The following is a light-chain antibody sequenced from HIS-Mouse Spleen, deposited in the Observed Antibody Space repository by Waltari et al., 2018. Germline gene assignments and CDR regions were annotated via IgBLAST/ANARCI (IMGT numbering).Light chain of an antibody. V-gene: IGLV1-51*01. Sequence: QSVLTPPPSGPAAPGHKVPIPCPGSSPNIGNNYVTWYQQLPGTAPKLPNSDNNKRPSGIPDRFSGSKSGTSATLGIAGLQTGDEADYYCGTWDSSLSALFGGGTKLTVL. CDR3: GTWDSSLSAL. CDR2: DNN. J-gene: IGLJ2*01. CDR1: SPNIGNNY.